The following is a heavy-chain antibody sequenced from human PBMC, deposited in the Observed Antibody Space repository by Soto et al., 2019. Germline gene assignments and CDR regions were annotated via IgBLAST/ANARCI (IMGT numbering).Heavy chain of an antibody. Sequence: EVQLVESGGGLVQPGRSLRLSCAASGFAFDDYAMHWVRQAPGKGLEWVSGISWNSGSIGYADSVKGRFTISRDNAKNSLYLQMNSLRAEDTALYYCAKDSSGWYGDFDYWGQGTLVTVSS. CDR3: AKDSSGWYGDFDY. CDR2: ISWNSGSI. V-gene: IGHV3-9*01. J-gene: IGHJ4*02. CDR1: GFAFDDYA. D-gene: IGHD6-19*01.